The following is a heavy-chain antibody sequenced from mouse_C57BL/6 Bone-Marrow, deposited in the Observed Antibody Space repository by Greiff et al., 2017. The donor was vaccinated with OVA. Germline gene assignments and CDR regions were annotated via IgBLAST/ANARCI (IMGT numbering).Heavy chain of an antibody. Sequence: VQLQQSGAELARPGASVKLSCKASGYTFTSYGISWVKQRTGQGLEWIGEIYPRSGNTYYNEKFKGKATLTADKSSSTAYMELRSLTSEDSAVYFCVREGSKAWFAYWGQGTLVTVSA. V-gene: IGHV1-81*01. D-gene: IGHD2-5*01. CDR3: VREGSKAWFAY. CDR2: IYPRSGNT. CDR1: GYTFTSYG. J-gene: IGHJ3*01.